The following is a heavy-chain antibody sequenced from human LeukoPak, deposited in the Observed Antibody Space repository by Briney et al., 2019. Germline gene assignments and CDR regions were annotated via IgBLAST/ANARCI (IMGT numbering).Heavy chain of an antibody. CDR1: GFTFSSSA. J-gene: IGHJ4*02. D-gene: IGHD3-22*01. V-gene: IGHV3-23*01. CDR3: VRDDDRPDNGLDY. Sequence: GGSLRLSCAASGFTFSSSAMGWVRQAPGKGLEWVSSITGSGDYTYYADSVKGRFTISRDNSKNTLYLQMNSLRAEDTAVYYCVRDDDRPDNGLDYWGQGTLVTVSS. CDR2: ITGSGDYT.